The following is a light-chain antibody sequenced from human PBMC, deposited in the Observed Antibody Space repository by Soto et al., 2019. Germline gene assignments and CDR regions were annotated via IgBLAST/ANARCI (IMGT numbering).Light chain of an antibody. CDR3: QQFNDFPLT. V-gene: IGKV1D-13*01. J-gene: IGKJ4*01. Sequence: IQLTQSPSSLSASVGDRVTITCRAGQDISSALAWYQQKPGKAPKLLLYDASSLNAGVPSRFSGSGSGTDFTLIITSLRTEDFATYDCQQFNDFPLTFGGGTKVQIK. CDR1: QDISSA. CDR2: DAS.